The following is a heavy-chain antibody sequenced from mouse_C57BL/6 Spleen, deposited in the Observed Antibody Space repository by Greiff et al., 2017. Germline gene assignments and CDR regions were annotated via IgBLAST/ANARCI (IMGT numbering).Heavy chain of an antibody. V-gene: IGHV6-3*01. CDR1: GFTFSNYW. J-gene: IGHJ2*01. CDR3: TNYGSRSFDY. CDR2: IRLKSDNYAT. D-gene: IGHD1-1*01. Sequence: EVQGVESGGGLVQPGGSMKLSCVASGFTFSNYWMNWVRQSPEKGLEWVAQIRLKSDNYATHYAESVKGRFTISRDDSKSSVYLQMNNLRAEDTGIYYCTNYGSRSFDYWGQGTTLTVSS.